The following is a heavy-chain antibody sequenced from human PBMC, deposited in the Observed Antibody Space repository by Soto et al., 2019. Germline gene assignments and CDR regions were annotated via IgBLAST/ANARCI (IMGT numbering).Heavy chain of an antibody. D-gene: IGHD6-13*01. CDR1: GYSFTSYW. Sequence: GESLKISCKGSGYSFTSYWIGWVRQMPGKGLEWMGIIYPGDSDTRYSPSFQGQVTISADKSISTAYLQWSSLKASDTAMYYCAILMTAAWVFSVGYGMDVWGQGTTVTVSS. V-gene: IGHV5-51*01. J-gene: IGHJ6*02. CDR3: AILMTAAWVFSVGYGMDV. CDR2: IYPGDSDT.